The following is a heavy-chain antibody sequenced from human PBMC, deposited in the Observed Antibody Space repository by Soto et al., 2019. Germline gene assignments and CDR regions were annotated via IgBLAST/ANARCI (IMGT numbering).Heavy chain of an antibody. V-gene: IGHV4-31*02. Sequence: SETLSLTCTVSGGSISSGGYYWSWIRQHPGKGLEWIGYIYYSGSTYYNPSLKSRVTISVDTSKNQFSLKLSSVTAADTAVYYCARGDYGDFPFDYWRQGTLVTVSS. CDR3: ARGDYGDFPFDY. J-gene: IGHJ4*02. CDR1: GGSISSGGYY. CDR2: IYYSGST. D-gene: IGHD4-17*01.